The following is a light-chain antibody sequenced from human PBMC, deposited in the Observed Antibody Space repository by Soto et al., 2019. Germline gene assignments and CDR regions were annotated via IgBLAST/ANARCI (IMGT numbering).Light chain of an antibody. CDR1: QSVSSN. CDR2: GAS. Sequence: EIVMTQSPATLSVSPGERATLSCRASQSVSSNLAWYQQKPGQAPRLLIYGASTRATGIPARFSGSGSGTNYTLTISSLQSEDFAVYYFQQYNNWPPITFGQGTQLEIK. V-gene: IGKV3-15*01. J-gene: IGKJ2*01. CDR3: QQYNNWPPIT.